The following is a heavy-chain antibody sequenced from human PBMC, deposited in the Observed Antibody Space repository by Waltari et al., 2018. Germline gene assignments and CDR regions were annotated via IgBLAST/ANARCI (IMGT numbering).Heavy chain of an antibody. Sequence: EDQLVGSGGDLVKPGGSLSLSCAASGFAFSSYWMQWVRQVTGNGLVWVSHIHSDGSNTGYADSVKGRFTISRDNAKNSLYLQMNSLRVEDTAVYYCLGGAGWLTDYWGQGTLVTVSS. CDR3: LGGAGWLTDY. CDR1: GFAFSSYW. J-gene: IGHJ4*02. D-gene: IGHD2-15*01. V-gene: IGHV3-74*01. CDR2: IHSDGSNT.